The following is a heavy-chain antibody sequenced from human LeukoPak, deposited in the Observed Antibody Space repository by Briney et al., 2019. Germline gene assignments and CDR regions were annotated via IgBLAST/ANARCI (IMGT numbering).Heavy chain of an antibody. V-gene: IGHV4-59*01. D-gene: IGHD4-23*01. CDR2: ISNTGIT. Sequence: SETLSLTCTLSGGSIRSYLWNWTRQPPGQRLQWIGYISNTGITKYNPSLKSRVTISADTSKNQFSLILKSVTTADTAVYYCAKASVTTAVLFDSWGQGTLVAVSS. CDR3: AKASVTTAVLFDS. CDR1: GGSIRSYL. J-gene: IGHJ4*02.